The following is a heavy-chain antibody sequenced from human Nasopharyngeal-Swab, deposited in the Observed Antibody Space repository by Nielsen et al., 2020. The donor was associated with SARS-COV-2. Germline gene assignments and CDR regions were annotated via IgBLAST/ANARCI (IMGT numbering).Heavy chain of an antibody. D-gene: IGHD1-1*01. V-gene: IGHV1-18*01. J-gene: IGHJ4*02. Sequence: WVRQAPGQGLEWMGWISAYNGNTNYAQKLQGRVTMTTDTSTSTAYMELRSLRSDDTAVYYRARDLGWDGNYWGQGTLVTVSS. CDR3: ARDLGWDGNY. CDR2: ISAYNGNT.